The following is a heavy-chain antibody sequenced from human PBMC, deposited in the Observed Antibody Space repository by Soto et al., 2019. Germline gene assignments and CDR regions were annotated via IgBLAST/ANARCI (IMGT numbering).Heavy chain of an antibody. D-gene: IGHD5-12*01. CDR1: GDSVSSHIAA. V-gene: IGHV6-1*01. Sequence: SQAPSLPCAISGDSVSSHIAAWTWIRQSPPRGLEGLGRTYFSSKWYNDYATSVKSRISITADTSKNLFSLQLDSVTPEDTAVYYCARGSVDNSFHHWGQGTLVTVSS. CDR3: ARGSVDNSFHH. CDR2: TYFSSKWYN. J-gene: IGHJ1*01.